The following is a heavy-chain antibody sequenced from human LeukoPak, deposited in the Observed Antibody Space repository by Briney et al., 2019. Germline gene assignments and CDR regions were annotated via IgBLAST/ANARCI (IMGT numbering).Heavy chain of an antibody. V-gene: IGHV4-4*07. Sequence: SETLSLTXTVSGGSISSYYWSWIRQPAGKGLEWIGRIYTSGSTNYNPSLKSRVTMSVDTSKNQFSLKLSSVTAADTAVYYCARGMDSSGYYALDYWGQGTLVTVSS. CDR2: IYTSGST. CDR3: ARGMDSSGYYALDY. J-gene: IGHJ4*02. CDR1: GGSISSYY. D-gene: IGHD3-22*01.